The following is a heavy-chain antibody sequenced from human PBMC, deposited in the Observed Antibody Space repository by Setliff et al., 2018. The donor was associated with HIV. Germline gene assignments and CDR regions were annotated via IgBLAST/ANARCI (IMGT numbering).Heavy chain of an antibody. D-gene: IGHD3-16*01. V-gene: IGHV1-3*04. CDR1: GYTFTSHV. CDR3: ARRRGGYFDY. CDR2: INTGNDNT. J-gene: IGHJ4*01. Sequence: ASVKVSCKASGYTFTSHVLHWVRQAPGQGLEWMGWINTGNDNTQYSQRFQGRVRFSKDTSATTAAMELSNLASEDTAVYYCARRRGGYFDYWSHGTLVTVSS.